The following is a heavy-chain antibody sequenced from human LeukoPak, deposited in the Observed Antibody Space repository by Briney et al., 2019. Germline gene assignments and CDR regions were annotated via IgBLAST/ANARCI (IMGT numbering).Heavy chain of an antibody. D-gene: IGHD4-17*01. CDR1: GFTFSTYS. CDR3: ARQGTVTTGHYYYMDV. CDR2: ISSSSSTI. V-gene: IGHV3-48*01. J-gene: IGHJ6*03. Sequence: PGGSLRLSCAASGFTFSTYSMNWVRQAPGKGLEWVSYISSSSSTIYYADSVKGRFTISRDNAKNSLYLQMNSLRAEDTAVYYCARQGTVTTGHYYYMDVWGKGPRSPSP.